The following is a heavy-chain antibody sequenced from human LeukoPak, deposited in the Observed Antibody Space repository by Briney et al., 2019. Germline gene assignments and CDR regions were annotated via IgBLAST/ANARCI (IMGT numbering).Heavy chain of an antibody. CDR1: GFTFSSYG. J-gene: IGHJ4*02. V-gene: IGHV3-33*01. CDR2: IWYDGSNK. CDR3: AREDTAMVTGFDY. Sequence: PGGSLRLSCAASGFTFSSYGMHWVRQAPGKGLEWVAVIWYDGSNKYYADSVKGRFTISRDNSKNTLYLQMNSLRAEDTAVYYCAREDTAMVTGFDYRGQGTLVTVSS. D-gene: IGHD5-18*01.